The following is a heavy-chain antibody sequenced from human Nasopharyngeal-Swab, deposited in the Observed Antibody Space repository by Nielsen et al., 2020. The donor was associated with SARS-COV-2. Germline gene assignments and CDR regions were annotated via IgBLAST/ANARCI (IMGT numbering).Heavy chain of an antibody. CDR2: MTPNSGNT. Sequence: ASVKVSCKASGYTFINHDSKWVRQSTGQGLEWMGGMTPNSGNTGYAQKFQGRATMTRNTSTRTAYLELRSLRSEDTAVYYCARGGSSLGAKLEDPWGQGTLVIVSS. J-gene: IGHJ5*02. V-gene: IGHV1-8*01. D-gene: IGHD3-10*01. CDR3: ARGGSSLGAKLEDP. CDR1: GYTFINHD.